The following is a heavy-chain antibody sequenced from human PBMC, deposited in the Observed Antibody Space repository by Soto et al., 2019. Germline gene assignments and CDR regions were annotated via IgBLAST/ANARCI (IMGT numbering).Heavy chain of an antibody. CDR1: GGTFSSYA. CDR2: IIPIFGTA. D-gene: IGHD3-22*01. CDR3: ARERGNYYESSGYYSNFDY. Sequence: QVQLVQSGAEVKKPESSVKVSCKASGGTFSSYAISWVRQAPGQGLEWMGGIIPIFGTANYAQKFQGRVTITADESTSTAYVELSSLRCEDTAVYYCARERGNYYESSGYYSNFDYWGQGTLVTVSS. V-gene: IGHV1-69*01. J-gene: IGHJ4*02.